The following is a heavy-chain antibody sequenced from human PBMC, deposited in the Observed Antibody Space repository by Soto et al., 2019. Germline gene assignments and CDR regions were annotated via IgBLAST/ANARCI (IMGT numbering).Heavy chain of an antibody. V-gene: IGHV1-3*01. D-gene: IGHD3-16*02. Sequence: QVQLVQSGAEVKKPGASAKVSCKASGYTFTSNAMHWVRQAPGQRLEWMGWINAGNGNIKYSQNFQGRVTITRDTSASTAYMELNSLKSEDTAVYYCASHIWGSYHLDYWGQGTLVTVSS. CDR1: GYTFTSNA. CDR3: ASHIWGSYHLDY. J-gene: IGHJ4*02. CDR2: INAGNGNI.